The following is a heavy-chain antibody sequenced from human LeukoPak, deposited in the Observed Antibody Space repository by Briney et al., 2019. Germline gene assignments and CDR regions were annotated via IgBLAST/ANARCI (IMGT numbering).Heavy chain of an antibody. CDR2: ISSSSSVI. J-gene: IGHJ4*02. Sequence: PGGSLRLSCAASGITFSNYGMHWVRQAPGKGLEWVSYISSSSSVIYYADSVKGRFTISRDNAKNSLYLQMNSLRAEDTAVYHCARVVAVAAFDYWGQGTLVTVSS. CDR1: GITFSNYG. CDR3: ARVVAVAAFDY. V-gene: IGHV3-48*04. D-gene: IGHD6-19*01.